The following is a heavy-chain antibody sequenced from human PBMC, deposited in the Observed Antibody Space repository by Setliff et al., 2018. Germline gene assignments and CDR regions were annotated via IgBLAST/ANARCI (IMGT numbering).Heavy chain of an antibody. D-gene: IGHD3-10*01. CDR1: GGSISSGGYY. CDR3: ARDHVYGSQYYYYYYGMDV. J-gene: IGHJ6*02. V-gene: IGHV4-31*03. CDR2: IYYSGST. Sequence: TLSLTCTVSGGSISSGGYYWSWIRQHPGKGLEWIGYIYYSGSTYYNPSLKSRVTISVDTSKNQFSLKLSSVTAADTAVYYCARDHVYGSQYYYYYYGMDVWGQGTTVTVSS.